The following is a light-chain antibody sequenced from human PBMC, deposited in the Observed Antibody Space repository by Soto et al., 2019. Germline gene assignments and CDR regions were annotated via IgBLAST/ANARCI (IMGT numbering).Light chain of an antibody. CDR3: QHSYSNPRRP. CDR2: TAS. V-gene: IGKV1-39*01. Sequence: DIAMTQCQSALSASVGDRVTITCGASQSIVTYSNWYLQKPGKAPTLLIYTASNLQRGVPSRFSGSGSGTDFTLTISSLQPEYFATYFCQHSYSNPRRPVGPVTKV. J-gene: IGKJ1*01. CDR1: QSIVTY.